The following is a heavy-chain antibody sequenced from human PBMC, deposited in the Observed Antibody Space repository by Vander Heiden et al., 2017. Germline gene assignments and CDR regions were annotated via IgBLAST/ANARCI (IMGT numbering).Heavy chain of an antibody. CDR2: IRWNSGDI. V-gene: IGHV3-9*01. CDR3: AKGYSSGWSYFDY. CDR1: GFTFDDYA. Sequence: EVQLVESGGGLVQPGRSLRLSCAASGFTFDDYAMPWVRQAPGKGLEWVSGIRWNSGDIGYADSVKGRFTISRDNAKNSLYLQMNSLRAEDTALYYCAKGYSSGWSYFDYWGQGTLVTVSS. D-gene: IGHD6-19*01. J-gene: IGHJ4*02.